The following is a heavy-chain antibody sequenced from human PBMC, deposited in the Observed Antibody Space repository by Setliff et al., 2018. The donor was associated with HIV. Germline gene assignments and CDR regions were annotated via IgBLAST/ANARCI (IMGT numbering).Heavy chain of an antibody. J-gene: IGHJ3*01. CDR2: IRYDGSNQ. D-gene: IGHD7-27*01. V-gene: IGHV3-30*02. Sequence: PGGSLRLSCAASGFTFSTYGMQWVRQAPGKGLEWVAFIRYDGSNQYYADSVKGRFTISRDNSKNTLYLQMNSLRAEDTVVYYCAKCGDFRNSDYDAFDFWGQGTMVTVSS. CDR1: GFTFSTYG. CDR3: AKCGDFRNSDYDAFDF.